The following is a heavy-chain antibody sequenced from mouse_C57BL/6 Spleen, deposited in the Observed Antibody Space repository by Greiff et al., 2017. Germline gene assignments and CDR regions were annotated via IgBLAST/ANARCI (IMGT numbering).Heavy chain of an antibody. J-gene: IGHJ2*01. Sequence: EVKLMESGGGLVQPGGSLSLSCAASGFTFTDYYMSWVRQPPGKALEWLGFIRNKANGYTTEYSASVKGRFTISRDNSQSILYLQMNALRAEDSATYYCARNYGSPYYFDYWGQGTTLTVSS. CDR1: GFTFTDYY. CDR2: IRNKANGYTT. CDR3: ARNYGSPYYFDY. D-gene: IGHD1-1*01. V-gene: IGHV7-3*01.